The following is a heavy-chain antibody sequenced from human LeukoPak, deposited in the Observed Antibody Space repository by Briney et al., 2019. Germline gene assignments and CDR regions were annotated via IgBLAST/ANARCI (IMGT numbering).Heavy chain of an antibody. J-gene: IGHJ6*03. V-gene: IGHV1-69*04. D-gene: IGHD2-15*01. CDR3: ASSVVVDYYYYYMDV. Sequence: ASVKVSCKASGGTFSSYAISWVRQAPGQGLEWMGRIIPILGIANYAQKFQGRVTITADKSTSTAYMELSSLRSEDTAVYYCASSVVVDYYYYYMDVWGKGTTVTVSS. CDR2: IIPILGIA. CDR1: GGTFSSYA.